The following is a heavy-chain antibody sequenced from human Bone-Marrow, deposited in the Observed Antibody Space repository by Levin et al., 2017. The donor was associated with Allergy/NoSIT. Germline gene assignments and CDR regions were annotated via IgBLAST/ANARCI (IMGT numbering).Heavy chain of an antibody. D-gene: IGHD3-22*01. CDR2: ISSSGDST. J-gene: IGHJ4*02. V-gene: IGHV3-48*02. Sequence: GESLKISCAASGFSFWHYTMNWVRQAPGKGLEWVSCISSSGDSTYYADSVKGRFTISRDNAKNLLYLQLNRLRDEDTALYYCARDPARGYYDSSGYSGDHWGQGTLVTVSS. CDR3: ARDPARGYYDSSGYSGDH. CDR1: GFSFWHYT.